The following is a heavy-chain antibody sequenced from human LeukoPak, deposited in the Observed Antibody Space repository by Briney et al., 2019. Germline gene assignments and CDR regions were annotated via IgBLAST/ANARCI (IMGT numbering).Heavy chain of an antibody. Sequence: SETLSLTCTASGGSISSYYWSWIRQPPGEGLEWIGYIYYSGSTNYNPSLKSRVTISVDTSKNQFSLKLSSVTAADTAVYYCARHVGYCSSTSCYYYYGMDVWGQGTTVTVSS. CDR2: IYYSGST. D-gene: IGHD2-2*01. CDR1: GGSISSYY. CDR3: ARHVGYCSSTSCYYYYGMDV. J-gene: IGHJ6*02. V-gene: IGHV4-59*08.